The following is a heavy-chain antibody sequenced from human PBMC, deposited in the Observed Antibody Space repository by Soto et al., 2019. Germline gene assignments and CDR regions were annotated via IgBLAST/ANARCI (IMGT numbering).Heavy chain of an antibody. CDR3: ARGNADNWFEP. CDR2: IYYSGST. Sequence: QVQLQESGPGLVKPSQTLSLTCTVSGGSISSGGYYWSWIRHHPGKGLEWIGYIYYSGSTYYNPSLKIRVTISVDTSKNQLALKLSSVSAPDTAVSYCARGNADNWFEPWGQGTLVTVSS. D-gene: IGHD4-4*01. J-gene: IGHJ5*02. V-gene: IGHV4-31*03. CDR1: GGSISSGGYY.